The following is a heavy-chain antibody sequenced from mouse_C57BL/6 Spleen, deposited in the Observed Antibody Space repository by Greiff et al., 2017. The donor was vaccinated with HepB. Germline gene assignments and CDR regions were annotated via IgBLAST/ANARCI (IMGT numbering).Heavy chain of an antibody. J-gene: IGHJ2*01. CDR3: ARGAQATLDYLDY. D-gene: IGHD3-2*02. CDR2: ILPGSGST. V-gene: IGHV1-9*01. CDR1: GYTFTGYW. Sequence: QVQLQQSGAELMKPGASVKLSCKATGYTFTGYWIEWVKQRPGHGLEWIGEILPGSGSTNYNEKFKGKGTITADTSSNTAYMQLSSLTTEDSAIYDCARGAQATLDYLDYWGQGTTLTVSS.